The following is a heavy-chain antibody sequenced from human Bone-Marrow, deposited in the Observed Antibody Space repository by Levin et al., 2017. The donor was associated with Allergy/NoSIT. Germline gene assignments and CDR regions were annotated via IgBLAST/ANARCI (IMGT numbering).Heavy chain of an antibody. CDR3: ARDGAY. CDR2: ISYDGSNK. Sequence: SCAASGFTFSSYAMHWVRQAPGKGLEWVAVISYDGSNKYYADSVKGRFTISRDNSKNTLYLQMNSLRAEDTAVYYCARDGAYWGQGTLVTVSS. D-gene: IGHD3-16*01. CDR1: GFTFSSYA. V-gene: IGHV3-30-3*01. J-gene: IGHJ4*02.